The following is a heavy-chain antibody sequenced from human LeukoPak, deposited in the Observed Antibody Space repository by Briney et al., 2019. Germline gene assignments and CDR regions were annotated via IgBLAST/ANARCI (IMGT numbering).Heavy chain of an antibody. CDR2: IHQNGNT. CDR1: GGSITSSNW. J-gene: IGHJ4*02. CDR3: ARDTALYGGNSALDY. D-gene: IGHD4-23*01. Sequence: SETLSLTCAVSGGSITSSNWWTWVRQPPGKGLEWIGEIHQNGNTNYNASLKSRVTISIDKSNNQFSVKLSSVTAADTAVYYCARDTALYGGNSALDYWGQGTLVTVSS. V-gene: IGHV4-4*02.